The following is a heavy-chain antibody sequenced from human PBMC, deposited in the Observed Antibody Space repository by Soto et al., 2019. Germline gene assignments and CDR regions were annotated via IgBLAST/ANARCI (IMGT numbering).Heavy chain of an antibody. CDR2: IIPIFGTA. D-gene: IGHD2-15*01. J-gene: IGHJ6*02. V-gene: IGHV1-69*13. CDR3: AGRYCSGGSCYPDYYGMDV. Sequence: ASVKVSCKASGGTFSSYAISWVRQAPGQGLEWMGGIIPIFGTANYAQKFQGRVTITADESTSTAYMELSSLRSEDTAVYYCAGRYCSGGSCYPDYYGMDVWGQGTTVTVS. CDR1: GGTFSSYA.